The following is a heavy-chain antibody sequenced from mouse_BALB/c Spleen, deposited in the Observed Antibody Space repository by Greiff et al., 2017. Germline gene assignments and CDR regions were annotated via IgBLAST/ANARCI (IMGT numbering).Heavy chain of an antibody. Sequence: QVTLKESGPGILQPSQTLSLTCSFSGFSLSTSGMGVGWIRQPSGKGLEWLAHIWWDDDKRYNPALKSRLTISKDTSSNQVFLKIASVDTADTATYYCARLTTVVPYAMDYWGQGTSVTVSS. V-gene: IGHV8-8*01. CDR2: IWWDDDK. CDR1: GFSLSTSGMG. D-gene: IGHD1-1*01. J-gene: IGHJ4*01. CDR3: ARLTTVVPYAMDY.